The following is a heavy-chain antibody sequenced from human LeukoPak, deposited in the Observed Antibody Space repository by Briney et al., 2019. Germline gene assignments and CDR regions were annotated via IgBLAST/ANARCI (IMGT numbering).Heavy chain of an antibody. CDR2: INPNSGGT. Sequence: ASVKVSCKASGYTFTGYYMHWVRQAPGQGLEWMGWINPNSGGTNYAQKFQGRVTMTKDTSISTAYMELSRLRSDDTAVYYCARAGGYDSPYYFDYWGQGTLVTVSS. CDR1: GYTFTGYY. J-gene: IGHJ4*02. CDR3: ARAGGYDSPYYFDY. D-gene: IGHD5-12*01. V-gene: IGHV1-2*02.